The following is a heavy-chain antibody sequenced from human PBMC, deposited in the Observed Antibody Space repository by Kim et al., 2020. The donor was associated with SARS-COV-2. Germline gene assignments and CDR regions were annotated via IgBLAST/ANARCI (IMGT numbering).Heavy chain of an antibody. V-gene: IGHV1-18*01. CDR1: GYTFTSYG. D-gene: IGHD5-18*01. CDR3: ARGGGGYSYEYYYYYYGMDV. CDR2: ISAYNGNT. Sequence: ASVKVSCKASGYTFTSYGISWVRQAPGQGLEWMGWISAYNGNTNYAQKLQGRVTMTTDTSTSTAYMELRSLRSDDTAVYYCARGGGGYSYEYYYYYYGMDVWGQGTTVTVSS. J-gene: IGHJ6*02.